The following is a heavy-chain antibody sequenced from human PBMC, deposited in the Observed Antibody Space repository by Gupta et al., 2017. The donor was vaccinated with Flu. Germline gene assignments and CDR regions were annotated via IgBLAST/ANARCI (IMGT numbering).Heavy chain of an antibody. Sequence: QVRLAESGGGVVQPGRSLRLSCAASRFTFSSYSMQWVRQAPGKGLEWVAVISDDGSHKFYTDSLKGRFSISRDNSKNMLYLQMDSLREEDTALYSCAKDQSYNWNSLAFWGQGTLVTVSS. V-gene: IGHV3-30*04. J-gene: IGHJ4*02. CDR3: AKDQSYNWNSLAF. CDR2: ISDDGSHK. D-gene: IGHD1-7*01. CDR1: RFTFSSYS.